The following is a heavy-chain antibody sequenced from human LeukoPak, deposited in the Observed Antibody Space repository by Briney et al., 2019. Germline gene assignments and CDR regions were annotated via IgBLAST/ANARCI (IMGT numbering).Heavy chain of an antibody. CDR2: IYPGDSDT. CDR3: ARRRTSGSNIDY. Sequence: GESLSLSCAGSGDTFSSYWIGWGRQMPGKGLEWGGIIYPGDSDTTYSPSFQGQVTISADKSISNAYLQWSSLKASDTAMYYCARRRTSGSNIDYWGQGTLVTVSS. V-gene: IGHV5-51*03. CDR1: GDTFSSYW. J-gene: IGHJ4*02.